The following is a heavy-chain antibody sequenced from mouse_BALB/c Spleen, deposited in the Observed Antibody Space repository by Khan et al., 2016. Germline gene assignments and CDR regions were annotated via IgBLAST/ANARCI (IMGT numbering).Heavy chain of an antibody. CDR1: GYTFTSYW. J-gene: IGHJ1*01. Sequence: QVQLQQSGAELVKPGASVKLSCKASGYTFTSYWMHWVKQRPGQGLEWIGEINPSNGRTNYNEKFKTKATLTVDKSSSTAYMQLSSLTSEDSAVYYCARRGSNGGSSNYWFFDVWGAGTTVTVSS. CDR2: INPSNGRT. D-gene: IGHD1-1*02. CDR3: ARRGSNGGSSNYWFFDV. V-gene: IGHV1S81*02.